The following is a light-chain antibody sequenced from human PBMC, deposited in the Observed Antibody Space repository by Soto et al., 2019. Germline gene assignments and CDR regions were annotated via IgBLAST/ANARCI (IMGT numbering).Light chain of an antibody. CDR3: QAWDISTDV. V-gene: IGLV3-1*01. CDR1: KLGDKY. CDR2: QDS. J-gene: IGLJ1*01. Sequence: SYELTQPPSVSVSPGQTASITCSGDKLGDKYACWYQQKPGQSPVLVIYQDSKRPSGIPERFSGSNSGNTATLTISGTQAMDEADYYCQAWDISTDVFGTGTKLTVL.